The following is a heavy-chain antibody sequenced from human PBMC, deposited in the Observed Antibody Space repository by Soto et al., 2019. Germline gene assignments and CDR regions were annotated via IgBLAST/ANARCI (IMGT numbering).Heavy chain of an antibody. CDR3: ARDNYCYETCGYRMFDY. Sequence: QVQLQESGPGLVKSSETLSLTCAVSGSSMTSGPFWGWIRQSPGKGLEWIGSIYHTGNTFYSPSLPGRVSIALATSKNQLSLRLTSMNAADTAVYYCARDNYCYETCGYRMFDYWGQGILVTVSS. CDR2: IYHTGNT. J-gene: IGHJ4*02. D-gene: IGHD3-22*01. CDR1: GSSMTSGPF. V-gene: IGHV4-38-2*02.